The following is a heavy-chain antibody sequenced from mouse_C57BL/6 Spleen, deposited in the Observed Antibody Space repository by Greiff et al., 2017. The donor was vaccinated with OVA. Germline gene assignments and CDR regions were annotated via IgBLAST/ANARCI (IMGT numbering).Heavy chain of an antibody. J-gene: IGHJ1*03. CDR2: IYPGDGDT. CDR3: ARDDHWYFDV. V-gene: IGHV1-82*01. D-gene: IGHD2-3*01. CDR1: GYAFSSSW. Sequence: QVQLKESGPELVKPGASVKISCKASGYAFSSSWMNWVKQRPGKGLEWIGRIYPGDGDTNYNGKFKGKATLTADKSSSTAYMQLSSLTSEDSAVYFCARDDHWYFDVWGTGTTVTVSS.